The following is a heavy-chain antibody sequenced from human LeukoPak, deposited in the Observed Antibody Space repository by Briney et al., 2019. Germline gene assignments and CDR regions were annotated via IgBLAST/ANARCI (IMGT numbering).Heavy chain of an antibody. CDR3: AKSLGYYDSSGYYFDY. CDR1: GYTFSSYA. J-gene: IGHJ4*02. V-gene: IGHV3-23*01. Sequence: GGSLRLSCAASGYTFSSYAMSWVRQAPGKGLEWVSAISGSGGSTYYADSVKGRFTISRDNSKNTLYLQMNSLRAEDTAVYYCAKSLGYYDSSGYYFDYWGRGTLVTVSS. CDR2: ISGSGGST. D-gene: IGHD3-22*01.